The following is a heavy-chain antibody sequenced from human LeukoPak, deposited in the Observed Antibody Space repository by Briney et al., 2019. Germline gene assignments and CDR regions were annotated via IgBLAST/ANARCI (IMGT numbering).Heavy chain of an antibody. D-gene: IGHD6-13*01. CDR1: GGSFSGYY. V-gene: IGHV4-34*01. CDR3: ARAPGIAAAADAFDI. J-gene: IGHJ3*02. Sequence: SETLSLTCAVYGGSFSGYYWSWIRQPPGKGLEWIGEINHSGSTNYNPSLKSRVTISVDTSKNQFSLKLSSVTAADTAVYYCARAPGIAAAADAFDIWGQGTMVTVSS. CDR2: INHSGST.